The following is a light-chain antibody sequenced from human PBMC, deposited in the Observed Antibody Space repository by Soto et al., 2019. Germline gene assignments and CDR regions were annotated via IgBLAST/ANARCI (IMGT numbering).Light chain of an antibody. J-gene: IGKJ1*01. CDR2: GAS. V-gene: IGKV3-20*01. Sequence: EIVLTQSPGTLSLSPGERATLSCRASHSVSSSFLAWYQQRPGQAPRLLIYGASNRATGIPDRFSGSGSGTDFTLTISRLEPEDFAVYYCQQYNNWRTFGQGTKVDIK. CDR1: HSVSSSF. CDR3: QQYNNWRT.